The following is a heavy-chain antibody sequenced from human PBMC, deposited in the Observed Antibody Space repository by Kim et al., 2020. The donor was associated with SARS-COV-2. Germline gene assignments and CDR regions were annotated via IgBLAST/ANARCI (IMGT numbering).Heavy chain of an antibody. D-gene: IGHD4-4*01. Sequence: GSTYCADSVKDRFTISRDNSKNTLYLQMNSLRAEDTAVYYCARDSGQYHYWGQGTLVTVSS. CDR3: ARDSGQYHY. CDR2: GST. V-gene: IGHV3-53*01. J-gene: IGHJ4*02.